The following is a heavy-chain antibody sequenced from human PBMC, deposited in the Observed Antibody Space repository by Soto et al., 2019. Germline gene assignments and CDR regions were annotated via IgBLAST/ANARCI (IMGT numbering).Heavy chain of an antibody. CDR2: MNPNSGNT. V-gene: IGHV1-8*01. D-gene: IGHD3-10*01. CDR1: GYTFTSYD. CDR3: ARATNYYCLLINSSRLGSIHIPCQTTLGTDP. Sequence: ASVKASCKASGYTFTSYDINWVRQATGQGLEWMGWMNPNSGNTGYAQKFQGRVTMTRNTSISTAYMELSSLRSEDTAVYYCARATNYYCLLINSSRLGSIHIPCQTTLGTDP. J-gene: IGHJ5*02.